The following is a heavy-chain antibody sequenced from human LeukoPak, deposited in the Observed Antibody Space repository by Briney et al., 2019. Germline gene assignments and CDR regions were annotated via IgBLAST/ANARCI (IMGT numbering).Heavy chain of an antibody. CDR2: INHTGST. V-gene: IGHV4-34*01. Sequence: SETLSLTCAVYGGSFSGHYWSWIRQPPGKGLEWIGEINHTGSTDHNPSLKSRVTISIDTSKNQFSLKLSSVTAADTAVYYCARYAFSDSYSPFDYWGQGTLVTVSS. J-gene: IGHJ4*02. D-gene: IGHD3/OR15-3a*01. CDR3: ARYAFSDSYSPFDY. CDR1: GGSFSGHY.